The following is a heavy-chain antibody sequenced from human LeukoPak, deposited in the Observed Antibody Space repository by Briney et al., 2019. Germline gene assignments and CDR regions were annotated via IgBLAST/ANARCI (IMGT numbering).Heavy chain of an antibody. D-gene: IGHD3-10*01. CDR3: ARDPLWFGELSPSHYDY. CDR1: GYTFTNYA. V-gene: IGHV7-4-1*02. Sequence: ASVKFSCKASGYTFTNYAMNWVRQAPGQGLEWMGWINTNTGNPTYAQGFTGRFVFSLDTSVSTAYLQISSLKAEDTAVYYCARDPLWFGELSPSHYDYWGQGTLVTVSS. J-gene: IGHJ4*02. CDR2: INTNTGNP.